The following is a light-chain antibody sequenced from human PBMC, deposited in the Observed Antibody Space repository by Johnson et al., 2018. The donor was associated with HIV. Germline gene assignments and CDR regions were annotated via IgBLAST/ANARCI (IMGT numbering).Light chain of an antibody. CDR1: DSNLGNNY. J-gene: IGLJ1*01. CDR3: GTWDSSLSAYV. V-gene: IGLV1-51*01. CDR2: DNN. Sequence: QSVLTQPPSVSAAPGQKVTISCSGSDSNLGNNYVSWYQQLPGTAPKLLIYDNNKRPSGIPDRFSGSKSGTSATLGITGLQTGDEADYYCGTWDSSLSAYVFGTGTKVTVL.